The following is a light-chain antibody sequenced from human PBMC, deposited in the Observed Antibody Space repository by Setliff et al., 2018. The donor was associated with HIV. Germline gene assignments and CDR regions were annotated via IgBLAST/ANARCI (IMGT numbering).Light chain of an antibody. J-gene: IGLJ1*01. Sequence: QSALAQPPSVSGAQGQRVTISCTGSSSNIGAGYDVHWYQQLPGTAPKLLIYGNINRPSGVPDRFSGSKSGTSASLAITGLQAEDEADYYCQSYDSSLSGYVFGTGTKVTVL. CDR1: SSNIGAGYD. CDR2: GNI. CDR3: QSYDSSLSGYV. V-gene: IGLV1-40*01.